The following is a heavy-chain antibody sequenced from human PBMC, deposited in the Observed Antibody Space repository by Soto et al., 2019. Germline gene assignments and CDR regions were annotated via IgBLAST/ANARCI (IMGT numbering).Heavy chain of an antibody. V-gene: IGHV1-18*01. CDR1: GYTFTSYG. CDR2: ISAYNGNT. Sequence: QVQLVQSGAEVKKPGASVKVSCKSSGYTFTSYGISWVRQAPGQGLEGMGCISAYNGNTNYVQKLQGRVTMTTAASTSTAYMELRRPRSDDTAVYYCARDTAAPAIFDYWGHGTLVTVSS. CDR3: ARDTAAPAIFDY. J-gene: IGHJ4*01. D-gene: IGHD6-13*01.